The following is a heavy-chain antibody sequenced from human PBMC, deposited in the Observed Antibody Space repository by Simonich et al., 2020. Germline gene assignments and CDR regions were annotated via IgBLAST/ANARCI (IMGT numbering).Heavy chain of an antibody. Sequence: QVQLVQSGAEVKKPGASVKVSCKASGYTFTSYGISWVRQAPGQGLEWMGWISAYNGTTNNAQKRKGRVTMTTDTSTSTAYMELRGLRSDDTAVYYCARASRGTWWYYYFDYWGQGTLVTVSS. V-gene: IGHV1-18*01. CDR3: ARASRGTWWYYYFDY. D-gene: IGHD2-15*01. CDR1: GYTFTSYG. J-gene: IGHJ4*02. CDR2: ISAYNGTT.